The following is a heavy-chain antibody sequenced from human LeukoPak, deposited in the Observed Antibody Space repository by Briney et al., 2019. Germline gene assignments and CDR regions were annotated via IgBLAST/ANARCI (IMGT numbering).Heavy chain of an antibody. D-gene: IGHD6-19*01. J-gene: IGHJ5*02. CDR2: INHSGST. CDR1: GGSFSGYY. Sequence: SETLSLTCAVYGGSFSGYYWSWIRQPPGKGLEWIGEINHSGSTNYNPSLKSRVTISVDTSKNQFSLKLSSVTAADTAGYYCATGAVAGSNWFDPWGQGTLVTVSS. V-gene: IGHV4-34*01. CDR3: ATGAVAGSNWFDP.